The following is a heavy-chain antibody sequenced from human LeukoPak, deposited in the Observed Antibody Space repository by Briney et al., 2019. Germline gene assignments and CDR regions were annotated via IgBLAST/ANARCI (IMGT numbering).Heavy chain of an antibody. CDR2: IYYSGST. J-gene: IGHJ6*03. CDR3: AGGYSYGLGYYYYYMDV. V-gene: IGHV4-59*01. D-gene: IGHD5-18*01. CDR1: SGSISNYY. Sequence: SETLSLTCTVSSGSISNYYWSWIRQPPGKGLEWIGYIYYSGSTNYNPSLKSRVIISVDTSKNQFPLKLSTVTAADTAVYYCAGGYSYGLGYYYYYMDVWGKGTTVTISS.